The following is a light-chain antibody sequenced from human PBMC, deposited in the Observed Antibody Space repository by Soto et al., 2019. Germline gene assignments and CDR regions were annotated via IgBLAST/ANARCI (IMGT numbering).Light chain of an antibody. CDR1: SSDVGGYNY. CDR3: SSYGGTNSLKV. CDR2: EVS. J-gene: IGLJ2*01. Sequence: QSALTQPPSASGSPGHSVTISCTGTSSDVGGYNYVSWYQQHPGKAPKVMMYEVSKRPSGVPDRFSGSKSGNTASLTVSGLQAEDEADYYCSSYGGTNSLKVFGGGTKVTVL. V-gene: IGLV2-8*01.